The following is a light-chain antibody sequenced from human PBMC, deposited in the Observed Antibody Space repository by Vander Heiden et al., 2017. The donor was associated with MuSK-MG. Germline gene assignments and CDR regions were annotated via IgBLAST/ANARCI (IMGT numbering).Light chain of an antibody. Sequence: EIVLTQSPGTLSLSPGERATLSCRASQSVSSSYLAWYQQKPGQAPRLLIYGASSRATGIPDRFSGSGSGTDFTLTISRLEPEDFAVYYCQQYCSSPSSIFGPGTKMEIK. CDR3: QQYCSSPSSI. V-gene: IGKV3-20*01. CDR1: QSVSSSY. CDR2: GAS. J-gene: IGKJ2*01.